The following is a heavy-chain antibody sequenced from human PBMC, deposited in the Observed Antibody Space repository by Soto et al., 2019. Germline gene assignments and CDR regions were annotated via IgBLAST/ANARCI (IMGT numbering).Heavy chain of an antibody. J-gene: IGHJ3*02. Sequence: PSETLSLTCTVSGGSISSGGYYWSWIRQHPGKGLEWIGYIYYSGSTYYNPSLKSRVTISVDTSKNQFSLKLSSVTAADTAVYYCARDRITMVRGVIMPENHAFDIWGQGTMVTVSS. V-gene: IGHV4-31*03. CDR1: GGSISSGGYY. D-gene: IGHD3-10*01. CDR3: ARDRITMVRGVIMPENHAFDI. CDR2: IYYSGST.